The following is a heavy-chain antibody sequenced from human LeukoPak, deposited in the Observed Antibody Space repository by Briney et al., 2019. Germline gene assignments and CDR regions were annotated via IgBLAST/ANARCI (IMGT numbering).Heavy chain of an antibody. CDR2: IFYSGST. CDR1: GGSIGRDY. V-gene: IGHV4-59*01. J-gene: IGHJ4*02. CDR3: ARHFSSWTSGWQIDY. D-gene: IGHD6-19*01. Sequence: SETLSLTCTVSGGSIGRDYWSWIRQPPGKGLEWIGYIFYSGSTNYNPSLKSRVTISVDTSKNQFSLKLSSVTAADTAVYYCARHFSSWTSGWQIDYWGQGTLVTVSS.